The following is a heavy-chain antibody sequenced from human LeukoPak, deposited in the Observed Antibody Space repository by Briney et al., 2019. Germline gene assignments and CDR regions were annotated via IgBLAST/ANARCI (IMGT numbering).Heavy chain of an antibody. CDR1: GFSIKNYW. Sequence: PGGSLRLSCATSGFSIKNYWMAWVRQAPGKGLEGVAHIKEDGTQTYYADSVKGRFTISKADAQNSLYLQMDSLRAEDTAVYYCVRGGWELDYWGQGTLVTVSS. CDR2: IKEDGTQT. J-gene: IGHJ4*02. D-gene: IGHD4-23*01. CDR3: VRGGWELDY. V-gene: IGHV3-7*01.